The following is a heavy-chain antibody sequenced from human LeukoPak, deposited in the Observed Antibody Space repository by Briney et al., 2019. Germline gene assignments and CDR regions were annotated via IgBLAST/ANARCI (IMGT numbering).Heavy chain of an antibody. CDR1: GGPFGVYY. Sequence: SEPLSLTYAVYGGPFGVYYWSWVRQPPGKGLEWIGEINHSGSTNYNPSLKSRVTISVDTSKNHFSLKLSSVTAADTAVYYCAGPGAGDLDYWGQGTLVTVSS. J-gene: IGHJ4*02. CDR2: INHSGST. D-gene: IGHD3-10*01. V-gene: IGHV4-34*01. CDR3: AGPGAGDLDY.